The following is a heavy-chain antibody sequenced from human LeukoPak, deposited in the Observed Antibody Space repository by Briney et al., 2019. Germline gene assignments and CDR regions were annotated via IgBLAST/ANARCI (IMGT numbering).Heavy chain of an antibody. Sequence: PSETLSLTCTVYGDSISSHYWSWVRQAPGKGLEWIGYIFYSGNTNYSPSLKSRVTISVDTSKNQFSLRLTSVTTADTAVYFCARTGDYSRSTGGWFDPWGQGTLVTFSS. D-gene: IGHD4-11*01. CDR3: ARTGDYSRSTGGWFDP. CDR1: GDSISSHY. J-gene: IGHJ5*02. CDR2: IFYSGNT. V-gene: IGHV4-59*11.